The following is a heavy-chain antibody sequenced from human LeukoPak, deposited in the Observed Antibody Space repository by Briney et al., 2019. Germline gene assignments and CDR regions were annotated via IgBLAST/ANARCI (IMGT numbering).Heavy chain of an antibody. J-gene: IGHJ5*02. CDR3: ATSLPPDGIVGATVDWFDP. CDR2: IIPIFGTA. Sequence: SVKVSCKASGYTFTNYAVSWVRQAPGQGLEWMGGIIPIFGTANYAQKFQGRVTITTDESTSTAYMQLSSLRSEDTAVYYCATSLPPDGIVGATVDWFDPWGQGTLVTVSS. V-gene: IGHV1-69*05. D-gene: IGHD1-26*01. CDR1: GYTFTNYA.